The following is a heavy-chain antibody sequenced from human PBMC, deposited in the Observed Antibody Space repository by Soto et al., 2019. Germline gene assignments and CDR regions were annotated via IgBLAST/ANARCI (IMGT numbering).Heavy chain of an antibody. CDR3: ARENSSGYYYYYYGMDV. Sequence: SETLSLTCTVSGGSISSGDYYWSWIRQPPGKGLEWIGYIYYSGSTYYNPSLKSRVTISVDTSKNQFSLKLSSVTAADTAVYYCARENSSGYYYYYYGMDVWGQGTTVTVSS. D-gene: IGHD3-22*01. CDR1: GGSISSGDYY. J-gene: IGHJ6*02. V-gene: IGHV4-30-4*01. CDR2: IYYSGST.